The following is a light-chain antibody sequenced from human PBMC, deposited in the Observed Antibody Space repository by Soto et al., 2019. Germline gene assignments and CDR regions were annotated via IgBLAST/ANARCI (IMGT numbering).Light chain of an antibody. Sequence: DIQMTPSPSTLSASVGDRVTITCRASQSISSWLAWYQQKPGTAPNLLIYRASTLQSGVPSRLSGSESRTEFTRTISSLQPDDSATYYCQPNNDNWTFGQGIKVEIK. CDR3: QPNNDNWT. V-gene: IGKV1-5*03. CDR1: QSISSW. CDR2: RAS. J-gene: IGKJ1*01.